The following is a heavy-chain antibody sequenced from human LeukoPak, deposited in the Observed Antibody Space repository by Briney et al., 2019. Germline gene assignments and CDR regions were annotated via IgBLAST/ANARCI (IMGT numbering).Heavy chain of an antibody. Sequence: ASVKVSCKASGYTFTSYDINWVRQATGQGLEWMGWMNPNSGNTGYAQKFQGRVTMTRNTSISTAYMELRSLRSDDTAVYYCARDHWQLTGTFDYWGQGTLVTVSS. CDR3: ARDHWQLTGTFDY. V-gene: IGHV1-8*01. D-gene: IGHD6-13*01. CDR1: GYTFTSYD. CDR2: MNPNSGNT. J-gene: IGHJ4*02.